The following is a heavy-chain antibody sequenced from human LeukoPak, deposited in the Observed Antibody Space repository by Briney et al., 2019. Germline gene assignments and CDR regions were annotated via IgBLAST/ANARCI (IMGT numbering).Heavy chain of an antibody. J-gene: IGHJ1*01. CDR1: GFTFSDYY. D-gene: IGHD6-13*01. Sequence: GGSLRLSCAASGFTFSDYYMSWIRQAPGKGLEWVSYISGSGSAIKYADSVKGRFTISRDNATNSLYLQMHSLRAEDTAVYFCAKVGATAGTLRIEYFQHWGQGTLVTVSS. CDR2: ISGSGSAI. V-gene: IGHV3-11*01. CDR3: AKVGATAGTLRIEYFQH.